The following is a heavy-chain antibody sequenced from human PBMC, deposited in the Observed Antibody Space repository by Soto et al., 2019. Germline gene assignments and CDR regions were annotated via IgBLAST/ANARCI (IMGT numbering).Heavy chain of an antibody. CDR1: GGTFSTYV. J-gene: IGHJ6*02. CDR2: IIPVFATT. CDR3: ARGRIAGAATDFYYYGMDV. D-gene: IGHD1-26*01. Sequence: QVQLVQSGAEVKKPGSSVKVSCKASGGTFSTYVISWVRQAPGQGLEWMGGIIPVFATTNYAQKFQGRVTITADESTRTGSMELNSMRSEATAVYYCARGRIAGAATDFYYYGMDVWGQGTSVTVSS. V-gene: IGHV1-69*12.